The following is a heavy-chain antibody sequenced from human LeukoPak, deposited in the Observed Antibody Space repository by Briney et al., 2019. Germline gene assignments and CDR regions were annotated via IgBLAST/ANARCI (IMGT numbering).Heavy chain of an antibody. CDR3: AKQFLYFDY. Sequence: PGGSLRLSCAVSGFTFSTYAMSWVRQAPGKGLEWVSAISGSGDSTYYADSVKGRFTISRDNSKNMLYLQMNSLRAEDTAVYYCAKQFLYFDYWGQGTLVTVSS. CDR2: ISGSGDST. V-gene: IGHV3-23*01. J-gene: IGHJ4*02. D-gene: IGHD2/OR15-2a*01. CDR1: GFTFSTYA.